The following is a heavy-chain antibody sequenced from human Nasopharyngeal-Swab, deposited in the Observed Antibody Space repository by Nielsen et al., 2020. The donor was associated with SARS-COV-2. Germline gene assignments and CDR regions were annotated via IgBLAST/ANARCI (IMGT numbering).Heavy chain of an antibody. CDR1: GFTFSSYS. D-gene: IGHD5-24*01. CDR2: ISSSSSSI. CDR3: ARTDGYTLNNAFDI. V-gene: IGHV3-21*01. Sequence: GGSLRLSCAASGFTFSSYSMNWVRQAPGKGLEWVSSISSSSSSIYYGDSVKGRFTISRDNAKNSLYLQMNSLRAEDTAVYYCARTDGYTLNNAFDIWGQGTMVTVSS. J-gene: IGHJ3*02.